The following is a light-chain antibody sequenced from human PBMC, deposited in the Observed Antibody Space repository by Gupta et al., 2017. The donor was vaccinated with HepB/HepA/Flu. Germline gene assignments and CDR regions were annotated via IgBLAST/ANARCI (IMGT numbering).Light chain of an antibody. V-gene: IGKV1-39*01. CDR3: QQSHFTPYA. Sequence: DIQMTQPPSSLSASVGDRVTSTCRASQNIINYLSWFQQKPGRAPKLLIYAASTLQSGVPSRISGSGSGTDFNLTINGLQPEDFATYYCQQSHFTPYAFGQGTKVEIK. CDR2: AAS. J-gene: IGKJ2*01. CDR1: QNIINY.